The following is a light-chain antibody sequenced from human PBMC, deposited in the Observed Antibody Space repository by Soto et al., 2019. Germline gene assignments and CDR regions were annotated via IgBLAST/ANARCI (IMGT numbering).Light chain of an antibody. CDR3: GTWDSSLSAVV. CDR1: SSSIGSSS. Sequence: QSVLTQPPSVSAAPRQQVTISCSGSSSSIGSSSVWWCQQLPGTAPKLLIYDNNQRPSGIPDRFSGSKSGTSATLGITGLQTGDEADYYCGTWDSSLSAVVFGGGTKLTVL. V-gene: IGLV1-51*01. J-gene: IGLJ2*01. CDR2: DNN.